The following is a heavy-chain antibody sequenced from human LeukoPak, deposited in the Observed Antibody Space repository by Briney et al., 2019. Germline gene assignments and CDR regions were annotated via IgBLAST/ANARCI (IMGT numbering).Heavy chain of an antibody. CDR3: ASGYRFRN. J-gene: IGHJ4*02. CDR2: INPNRGGT. V-gene: IGHV1-2*02. Sequence: ASVKVSCKASGYPFTDYYMHWVRQAPGQGLEWMGWINPNRGGTDYAQKFQGRVTMTRDTSISTAYMELSRLRYDDTAVYYCASGYRFRNWGQGTLVTVSS. CDR1: GYPFTDYY. D-gene: IGHD5-18*01.